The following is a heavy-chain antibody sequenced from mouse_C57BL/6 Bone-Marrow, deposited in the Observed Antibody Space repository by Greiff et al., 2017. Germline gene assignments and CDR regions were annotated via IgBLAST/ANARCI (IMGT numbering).Heavy chain of an antibody. CDR1: GYTFTDYE. V-gene: IGHV1-15*01. CDR2: IDPETGGT. Sequence: QVQLQQSGAELVRPGASVTLSCKASGYTFTDYEMHWVKQTPVHGLEWIGAIDPETGGTAYKQKFKGKAILTADKSSSTAYMELRSLTSEDSAVYYCTKGLMSYCFDYWGQGTTLTVSA. CDR3: TKGLMSYCFDY. D-gene: IGHD1-3*01. J-gene: IGHJ2*01.